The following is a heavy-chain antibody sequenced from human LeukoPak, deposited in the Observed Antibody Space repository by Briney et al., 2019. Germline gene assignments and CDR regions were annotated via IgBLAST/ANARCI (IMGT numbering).Heavy chain of an antibody. CDR3: AKLSFVSNWFDP. Sequence: PSETLSLTCTVSGGSISSYYWSWIRQPPGKGLEWIGYIYYSGSTNYNPSLKSRVTISVDTSKNQFSLKLSSVTAADTAVYYCAKLSFVSNWFDPWGQGTLVTVSS. CDR1: GGSISSYY. CDR2: IYYSGST. D-gene: IGHD2-15*01. V-gene: IGHV4-59*08. J-gene: IGHJ5*02.